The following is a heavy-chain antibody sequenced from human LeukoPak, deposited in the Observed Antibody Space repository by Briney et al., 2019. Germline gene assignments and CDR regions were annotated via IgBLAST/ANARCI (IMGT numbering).Heavy chain of an antibody. V-gene: IGHV3-33*01. Sequence: PGGSLRLSCAASGFTFSSYGMHWVRQAPGKGLEWVAVIWYDGSNKYYADSVKGRFTISRDNSKNTLYLQMNNLRAEDTAVYYCARDPREWGLPYFDCWGLGTLVTVSS. CDR3: ARDPREWGLPYFDC. J-gene: IGHJ4*02. D-gene: IGHD1-26*01. CDR2: IWYDGSNK. CDR1: GFTFSSYG.